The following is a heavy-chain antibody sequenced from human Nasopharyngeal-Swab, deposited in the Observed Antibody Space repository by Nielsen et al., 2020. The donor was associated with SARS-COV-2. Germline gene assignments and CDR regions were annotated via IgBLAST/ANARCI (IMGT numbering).Heavy chain of an antibody. CDR2: IYPGDSDT. Sequence: GSSLKISCKGSGYCFTSYWTGWVRPMPGKGLEWMGIIYPGDSDTRYSPSFQGQVTISADKSISTAYLQWSSLKASDTAMYYCAGGRITIFGVFIIGPFDYWGQGTLVTVSS. V-gene: IGHV5-51*01. J-gene: IGHJ4*02. CDR3: AGGRITIFGVFIIGPFDY. D-gene: IGHD3-3*01. CDR1: GYCFTSYW.